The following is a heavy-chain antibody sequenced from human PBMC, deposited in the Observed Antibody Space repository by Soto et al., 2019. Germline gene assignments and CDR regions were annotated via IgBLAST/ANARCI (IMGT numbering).Heavy chain of an antibody. CDR1: GFTFSSYG. V-gene: IGHV3-33*01. CDR3: ARDGLAATLWPGLGY. Sequence: PGGSLRLSCAASGFTFSSYGMHWVRQAPGKGLEWVAVIWYDGSNKYYADSVKGRFTISRDNSKNTLYLQMNSLRAEDTAVYYCARDGLAATLWPGLGYWGQGTLVTVSS. J-gene: IGHJ4*02. D-gene: IGHD2-15*01. CDR2: IWYDGSNK.